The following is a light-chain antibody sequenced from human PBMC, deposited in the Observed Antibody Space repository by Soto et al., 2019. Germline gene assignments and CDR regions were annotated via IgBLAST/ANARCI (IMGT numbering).Light chain of an antibody. V-gene: IGKV3-20*01. J-gene: IGKJ5*01. CDR2: ATS. Sequence: EIVLTQSPGTLSLFPGERATLSCRASQSINSDSLAWYQQRPVQAPRLLIYATSSRATGVPDRFSGSGSGTDFTLIISRLEPEDFAVYYCQHYGSSPSITFGQGTRLEI. CDR3: QHYGSSPSIT. CDR1: QSINSDS.